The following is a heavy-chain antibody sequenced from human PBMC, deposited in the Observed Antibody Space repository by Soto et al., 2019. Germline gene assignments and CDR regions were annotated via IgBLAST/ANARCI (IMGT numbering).Heavy chain of an antibody. V-gene: IGHV4-30-4*01. J-gene: IGHJ5*02. CDR3: ARGVDFWSGYYTHPLSP. CDR1: GCSISSGYYY. D-gene: IGHD3-3*01. Sequence: SETLSLTCPVSGCSISSGYYYWSWIRQPPGKGLEWIGYIYYSGSTYYNPSLKSRVTISVDTSKNQFSLKLSSVTAADTAVYYCARGVDFWSGYYTHPLSPWGQGTLVT. CDR2: IYYSGST.